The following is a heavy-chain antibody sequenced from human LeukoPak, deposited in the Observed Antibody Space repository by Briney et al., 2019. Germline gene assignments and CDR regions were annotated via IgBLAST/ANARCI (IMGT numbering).Heavy chain of an antibody. CDR2: IYYSGST. CDR3: ARRICSSTSCPFDY. J-gene: IGHJ4*02. Sequence: PSETLSLTCTVSGGSISSYYWSWIRQPPGKGLEWIGYIYYSGSTNSNPSLKSRVTISVDTSKNQFSLKLSSVTAADTAVYYCARRICSSTSCPFDYWGQGTLVTVSS. V-gene: IGHV4-59*01. CDR1: GGSISSYY. D-gene: IGHD2-2*01.